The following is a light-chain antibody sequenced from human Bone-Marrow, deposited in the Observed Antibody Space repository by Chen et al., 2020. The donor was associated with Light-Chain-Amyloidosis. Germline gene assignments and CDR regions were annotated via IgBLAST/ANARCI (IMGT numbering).Light chain of an antibody. V-gene: IGLV3-21*02. J-gene: IGLJ3*02. CDR1: NIGSTS. Sequence: SYVLTQPSSVSVAPGQTATIACGGNNIGSTSVHWYQQTPGQAPLLVVYDVSDRPSGIPERLSGSNSGNTAPMTISRVEAGDEADYYCQVWDRSSDRPVFGGGTKLTVL. CDR2: DVS. CDR3: QVWDRSSDRPV.